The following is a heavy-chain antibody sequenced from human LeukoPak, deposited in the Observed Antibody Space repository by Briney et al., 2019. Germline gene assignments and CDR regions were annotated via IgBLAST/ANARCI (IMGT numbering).Heavy chain of an antibody. CDR1: GYTFTGYY. Sequence: ASVKVSCKASGYTFTGYYMHWVRQAPGQGLEWMGWINPNSGGTNYAQKFQGRVTMTRDTSISTAYMELSRLRSDDTAVYYCAREVTMIVVATEGGFDIWGQGTMVTVSS. J-gene: IGHJ3*02. V-gene: IGHV1-2*02. CDR3: AREVTMIVVATEGGFDI. CDR2: INPNSGGT. D-gene: IGHD3-22*01.